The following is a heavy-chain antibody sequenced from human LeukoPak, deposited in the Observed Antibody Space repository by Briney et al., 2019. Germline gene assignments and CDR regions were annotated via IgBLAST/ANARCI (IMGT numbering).Heavy chain of an antibody. Sequence: GRSLRLSCTASGFTLGDYAMSWVRQAPGKGLEWVGFIRSKAYGGTTEYAASVKGRFTISRDDSKSIAYLQMNSLKTEDTAVYYCTREGYYDSSGYYYQYYFDYWGQGTLVTVSS. J-gene: IGHJ4*02. CDR2: IRSKAYGGTT. CDR3: TREGYYDSSGYYYQYYFDY. V-gene: IGHV3-49*04. D-gene: IGHD3-22*01. CDR1: GFTLGDYA.